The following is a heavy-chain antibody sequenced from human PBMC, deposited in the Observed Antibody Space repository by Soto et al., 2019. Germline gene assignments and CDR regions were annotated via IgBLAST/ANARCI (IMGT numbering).Heavy chain of an antibody. CDR3: ARGDTPMITGMDSFDI. V-gene: IGHV3-7*01. D-gene: IGHD5-18*01. CDR1: GFTFSRYW. Sequence: GGSLRLSCAASGFTFSRYWMNWVRQAPGKGLEWVANIKQDGTEKNYVDSVKGRFTTSRDNARNSLYLQMDSLRAEDTAVYFCARGDTPMITGMDSFDIWGQGTMVTVSS. J-gene: IGHJ3*02. CDR2: IKQDGTEK.